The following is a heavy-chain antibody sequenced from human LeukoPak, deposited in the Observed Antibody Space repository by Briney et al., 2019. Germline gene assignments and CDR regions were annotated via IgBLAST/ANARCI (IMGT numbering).Heavy chain of an antibody. J-gene: IGHJ1*01. Sequence: PGGSLRLSCVATGFTFSSYSMCWVRQGPGKGLEWVSVIYSGGSTYYADSVKGRFTISRDNSKNTLYLQMNSLRAEDTAVYYCARTVQHWGQGTLVTVSS. CDR2: IYSGGST. V-gene: IGHV3-66*02. CDR1: GFTFSSYS. CDR3: ARTVQH.